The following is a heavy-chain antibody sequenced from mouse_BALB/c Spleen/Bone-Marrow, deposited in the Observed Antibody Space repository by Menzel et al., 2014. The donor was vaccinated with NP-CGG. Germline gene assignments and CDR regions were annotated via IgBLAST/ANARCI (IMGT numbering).Heavy chain of an antibody. CDR3: TRSRRAMDH. CDR2: INPSNGGT. V-gene: IGHV1S81*02. J-gene: IGHJ4*01. CDR1: GYTFTSYY. Sequence: QVQLKESGAELVKPGASVKLSCKASGYTFTSYYMCWVKQRPGQGLEWIGEINPSNGGTNFNEKFKSKATLTVDKSSSTAYMSLSSLTSEDSAVYYCTRSRRAMDHLGQGTSVTVSS. D-gene: IGHD2-12*01.